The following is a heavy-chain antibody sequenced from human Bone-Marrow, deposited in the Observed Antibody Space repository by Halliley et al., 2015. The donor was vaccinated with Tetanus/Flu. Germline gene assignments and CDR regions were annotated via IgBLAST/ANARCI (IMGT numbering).Heavy chain of an antibody. J-gene: IGHJ5*02. CDR3: VKEVGATAFDP. V-gene: IGHV3-30*18. CDR1: GFMFRNYG. Sequence: CAAFGFMFRNYGMHWVRQAPGKGLEWIAFISYDGSKTYYADSVKGRFTLSRDNYKNMVYVQMNSLRAEDTAVYYCVKEVGATAFDPWGQGTLVTVSS. CDR2: ISYDGSKT. D-gene: IGHD1-26*01.